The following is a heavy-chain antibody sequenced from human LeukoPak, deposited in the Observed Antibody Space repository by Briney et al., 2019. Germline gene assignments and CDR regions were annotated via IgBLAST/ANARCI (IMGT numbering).Heavy chain of an antibody. V-gene: IGHV3-30*18. CDR1: GFTFSSYG. Sequence: GRSLRLSCAASGFTFSSYGMHWVRQAPGKGLEWVAVISYDGSNKYYADSVKGRFTISRDNSKNTLYLQMNSLRAEDTAVYYCAKLAGSSPFDYWGQGTLVTVSS. CDR2: ISYDGSNK. CDR3: AKLAGSSPFDY. D-gene: IGHD1-26*01. J-gene: IGHJ4*02.